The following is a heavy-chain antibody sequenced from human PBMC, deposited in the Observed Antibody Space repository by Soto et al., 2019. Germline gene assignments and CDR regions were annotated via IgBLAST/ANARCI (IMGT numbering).Heavy chain of an antibody. CDR3: ARLXXCXGXSRYGFAP. Sequence: SLKISCKGSGYSFTSYWISWVRQMPGKGLEWMGRIDPSDSYTNYSPSFQGHVTISADKSISTAYLQWSSLKASDTAMYYCARLXXCXGXSRYGFAPWGQGTLVPVSS. CDR2: IDPSDSYT. V-gene: IGHV5-10-1*01. CDR1: GYSFTSYW. D-gene: IGHD2-15*01. J-gene: IGHJ5*02.